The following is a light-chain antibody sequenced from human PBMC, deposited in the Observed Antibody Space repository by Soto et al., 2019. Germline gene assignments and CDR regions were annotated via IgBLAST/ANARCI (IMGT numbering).Light chain of an antibody. CDR1: SSDVGSYNV. V-gene: IGLV2-23*01. CDR2: EGS. Sequence: QSVLTRPASVSGSPGQSITISCTGTSSDVGSYNVVSWYQHHPGKAPKLMIYEGSKRPSGVSNRFSGSKSGNTASLTISGLQAEDEADYYCCSYAGSTPYVFGTGTKVTVL. CDR3: CSYAGSTPYV. J-gene: IGLJ1*01.